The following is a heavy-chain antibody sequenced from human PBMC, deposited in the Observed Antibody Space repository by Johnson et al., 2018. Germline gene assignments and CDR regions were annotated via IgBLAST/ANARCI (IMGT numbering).Heavy chain of an antibody. CDR2: ISEDGTNK. D-gene: IGHD3-22*01. Sequence: QVQLVQSGGGVVQPGRSLRLSCTASGFTFSNYAIHWVRQAPGEGLAWVAVISEDGTNKYYADAVKGRFTISRDNSKNTLYLRMNSLGAEDTAVYYCARGHYFDRRYYGSPLEPDAFDFWGQGTMVTVSS. J-gene: IGHJ3*01. V-gene: IGHV3-30-3*01. CDR1: GFTFSNYA. CDR3: ARGHYFDRRYYGSPLEPDAFDF.